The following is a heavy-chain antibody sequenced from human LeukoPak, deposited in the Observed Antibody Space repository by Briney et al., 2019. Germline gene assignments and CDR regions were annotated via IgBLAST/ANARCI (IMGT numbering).Heavy chain of an antibody. CDR2: IYPGDSDT. J-gene: IGHJ3*02. D-gene: IGHD2-2*01. CDR3: ARLEGCSSTSCPDDAFDI. CDR1: GYSFTSYW. Sequence: GESLKISCKGSGYSFTSYWIGWVRQMPGKGLEWMGIIYPGDSDTRYSPSFQGQVTISADKSISTAYLQWSSLKASDTAMYYCARLEGCSSTSCPDDAFDIWGQGTMVTVSS. V-gene: IGHV5-51*01.